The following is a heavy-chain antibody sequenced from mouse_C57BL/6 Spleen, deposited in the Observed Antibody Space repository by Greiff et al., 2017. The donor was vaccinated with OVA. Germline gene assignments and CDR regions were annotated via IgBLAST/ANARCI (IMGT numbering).Heavy chain of an antibody. J-gene: IGHJ4*01. CDR3: ARDNSVSYYAMDY. CDR1: GFSLTSYG. V-gene: IGHV2-6*03. D-gene: IGHD1-3*01. CDR2: IWSDGST. Sequence: QVQLKESGPGLVAPSQRLSITCTVSGFSLTSYGVHWVRQPPGKGLEWLVVIWSDGSTTYNSALKSRLSISKDNSKSQVFLKMNSLQTDDTAMYYCARDNSVSYYAMDYWGQGTSVTVSS.